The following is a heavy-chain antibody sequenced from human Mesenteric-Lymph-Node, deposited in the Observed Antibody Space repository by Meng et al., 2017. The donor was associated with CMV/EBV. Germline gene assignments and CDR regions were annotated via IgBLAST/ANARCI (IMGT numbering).Heavy chain of an antibody. CDR2: ISSSGSTI. J-gene: IGHJ5*02. CDR3: ARDHNPNADWYDP. CDR1: GFTFSDYY. Sequence: GGSLRLSCAASGFTFSDYYMSWIRQAPGKGLEWVSYISSSGSTIYYADSVKGRFTISRDNAKNSVFLQMNSLRVEDTAEYYCARDHNPNADWYDPWGQGTPVTVSS. V-gene: IGHV3-11*04. D-gene: IGHD2-8*01.